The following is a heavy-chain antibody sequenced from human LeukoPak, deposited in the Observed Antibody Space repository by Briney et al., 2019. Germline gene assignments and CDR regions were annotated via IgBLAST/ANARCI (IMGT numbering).Heavy chain of an antibody. CDR3: AKDAPTVLIVFDY. D-gene: IGHD4-23*01. CDR1: GFTFSSFA. CDR2: ISDSGGST. V-gene: IGHV3-23*01. Sequence: GGSLRLSCAASGFTFSSFAMSWVRQAPGRGREWVSGISDSGGSTYYADSVKGRLTISRDNSKRTLYLQMNSLRAEDSAVYYCAKDAPTVLIVFDYWGQGTLVTVSS. J-gene: IGHJ4*02.